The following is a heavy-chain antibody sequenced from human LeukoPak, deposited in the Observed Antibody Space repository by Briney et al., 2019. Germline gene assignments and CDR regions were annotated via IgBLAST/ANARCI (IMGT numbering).Heavy chain of an antibody. CDR2: IYHSGST. CDR1: GGSISSSNW. Sequence: SGTLSLTCAVSGGSISSSNWWSWVRQPPGKGLEWIGEIYHSGSTNYNPSLKSRVTMSVDTSKNQFSLKLSSVTAADTAVYYCARDQDSSGWFDYWGQGTLVTVSS. D-gene: IGHD6-19*01. V-gene: IGHV4-4*02. J-gene: IGHJ4*02. CDR3: ARDQDSSGWFDY.